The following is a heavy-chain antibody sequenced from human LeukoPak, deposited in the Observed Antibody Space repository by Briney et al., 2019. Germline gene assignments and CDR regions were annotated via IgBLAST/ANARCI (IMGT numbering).Heavy chain of an antibody. D-gene: IGHD4-17*01. CDR1: GFTFSSYG. CDR2: ISYDGSNK. Sequence: GGSLRLSCAASGFTFSSYGMHWVRQAPGKGLEWVAVISYDGSNKYYADSVKGRFTISRDNSKNTLYLQMNSLRAEDTAVYYCAKADGDYYRRYFDYWGQGTLVTVSS. V-gene: IGHV3-30*18. CDR3: AKADGDYYRRYFDY. J-gene: IGHJ4*02.